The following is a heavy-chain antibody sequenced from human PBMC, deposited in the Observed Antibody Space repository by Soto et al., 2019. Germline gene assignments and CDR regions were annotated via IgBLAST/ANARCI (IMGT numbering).Heavy chain of an antibody. D-gene: IGHD3-16*01. V-gene: IGHV3-66*01. CDR3: ARDSDFVGGGLAY. CDR1: GFTVSDND. CDR2: IYRYDDDKA. Sequence: EVQVVESGGGSVQPGGSLRLACEASGFTVSDNDMHWVRQAPGRGLEWVALIYRYDDDKAYYTDSVKGRFTISRDTCTTTVFLQMNSLRAEDTAMDDCARDSDFVGGGLAYWGQGTLVTVSS. J-gene: IGHJ4*02.